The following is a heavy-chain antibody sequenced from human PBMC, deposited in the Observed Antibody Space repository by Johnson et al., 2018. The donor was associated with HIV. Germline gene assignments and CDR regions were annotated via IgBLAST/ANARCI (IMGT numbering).Heavy chain of an antibody. CDR1: GFTFDDYA. V-gene: IGHV3-9*01. D-gene: IGHD2-15*01. J-gene: IGHJ3*02. Sequence: EVQLVESGGGLVQPGRSLRLSCAASGFTFDDYAMHWVRQAPGKGLEWVSGMSWNSGNIAYVDSVKGRFTISRDNAKNSLYLQMNSLRAEDTAVYYCARDPDVTPGAFDIWGQGTIVTVS. CDR3: ARDPDVTPGAFDI. CDR2: MSWNSGNI.